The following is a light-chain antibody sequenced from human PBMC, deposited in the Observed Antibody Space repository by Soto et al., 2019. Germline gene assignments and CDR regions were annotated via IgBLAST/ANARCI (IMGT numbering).Light chain of an antibody. Sequence: DIVMTQSPDSLTLSLGERANINCKSSQSVCSRCRTKNYLGWFQQKPGQPPRLLIYWASTRESGVSDRFSGSGSGTDFTLPINSLQAEDVAVYYCQQYYTTPTWTFGQGTNLEV. CDR1: QSVCSRCRTKNY. CDR3: QQYYTTPTWT. J-gene: IGKJ1*01. CDR2: WAS. V-gene: IGKV4-1*01.